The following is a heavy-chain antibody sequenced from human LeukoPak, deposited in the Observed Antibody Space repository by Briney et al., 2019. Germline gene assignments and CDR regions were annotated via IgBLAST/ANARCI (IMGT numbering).Heavy chain of an antibody. CDR3: ARGALHVFDY. D-gene: IGHD3-10*02. V-gene: IGHV3-11*04. J-gene: IGHJ4*02. CDR1: GFTFSNAW. Sequence: PGGSLRLSCAASGFTFSNAWMSWVRQAPGKGLEWVSCISTSGSTTYYADSVKGRFTISRDNAKNSLFLQMNTLTVEDTAVYYCARGALHVFDYWGQGTPVTVSS. CDR2: ISTSGSTT.